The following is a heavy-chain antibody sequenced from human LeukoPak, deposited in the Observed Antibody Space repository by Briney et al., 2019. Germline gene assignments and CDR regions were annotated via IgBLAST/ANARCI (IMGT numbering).Heavy chain of an antibody. CDR2: IKQDGSEK. V-gene: IGHV3-7*01. Sequence: GGSLRLSCAAPGFTFSSYWMSWVRQAPGKGLEWVANIKQDGSEKYYVDSVKGRFTISRDNAKNSLYLQMNSLRAEDTAVYYCARKGSGVLLWFGELLLGAFDIWGQGTMVTVSS. D-gene: IGHD3-10*01. CDR3: ARKGSGVLLWFGELLLGAFDI. CDR1: GFTFSSYW. J-gene: IGHJ3*02.